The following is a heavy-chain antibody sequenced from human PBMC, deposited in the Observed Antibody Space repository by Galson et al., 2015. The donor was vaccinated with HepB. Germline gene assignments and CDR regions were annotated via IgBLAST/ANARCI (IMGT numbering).Heavy chain of an antibody. CDR3: ARETCSSCWSKTGRYFDY. Sequence: SLRLSCAASGFIFNGYAMTWVRQAPGKGLEWVAFISYDGSNKYYADSVKGRFTISRDNSKNTLYLQMNSLRPEDTAVYYCARETCSSCWSKTGRYFDYWGQGALVTVSS. J-gene: IGHJ4*02. D-gene: IGHD6-19*01. CDR2: ISYDGSNK. V-gene: IGHV3-30-3*01. CDR1: GFIFNGYA.